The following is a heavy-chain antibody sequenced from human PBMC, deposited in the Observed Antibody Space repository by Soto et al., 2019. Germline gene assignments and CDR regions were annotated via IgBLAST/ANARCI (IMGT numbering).Heavy chain of an antibody. V-gene: IGHV1-69*01. CDR3: AKGEGQWELPL. J-gene: IGHJ4*02. D-gene: IGHD1-7*01. CDR2: IIPVFGSP. CDR1: GGFVRSDP. Sequence: QLQLVQSGAEVKKPGSSVKVSCKASGGFVRSDPISRVRQAPGQGPEWIGGIIPVFGSPTYAEKFQGRVTITADESSRTAYLELTSLKSEDTAVYFCAKGEGQWELPLWGQGTQVTVSS.